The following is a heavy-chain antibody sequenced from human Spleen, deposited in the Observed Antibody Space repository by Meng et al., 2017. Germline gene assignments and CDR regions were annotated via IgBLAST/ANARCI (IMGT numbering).Heavy chain of an antibody. CDR1: GFTFSSYA. J-gene: IGHJ3*02. D-gene: IGHD5-18*01. V-gene: IGHV3-23*01. CDR3: ARDLVQLWLKGDAFDI. Sequence: GASLKISCAASGFTFSSYAMSWVRQAPGKGLEWVSAISGSGGSTYYADSVKGRFTISRDNSKNTLYLQMNSLRAEDTAVYYCARDLVQLWLKGDAFDIWGQGTMVTVSS. CDR2: ISGSGGST.